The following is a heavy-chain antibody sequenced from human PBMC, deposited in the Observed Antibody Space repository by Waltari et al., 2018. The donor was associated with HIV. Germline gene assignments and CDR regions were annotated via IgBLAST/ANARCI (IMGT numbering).Heavy chain of an antibody. CDR3: ARSFGVVSAAPKFFDY. V-gene: IGHV3-7*03. J-gene: IGHJ4*01. D-gene: IGHD3-3*01. Sequence: EVQLLEPGGKLVAPGGSLRVSCEVTGLTFSNYFMSWVRQALGKGLQWCTGINSDAESSFYVDSLKGRATVNRDNAKNTMLFVGTNLHSEDTATYYCARSFGVVSAAPKFFDYWGRGTLVSVSS. CDR1: GLTFSNYF. CDR2: INSDAESS.